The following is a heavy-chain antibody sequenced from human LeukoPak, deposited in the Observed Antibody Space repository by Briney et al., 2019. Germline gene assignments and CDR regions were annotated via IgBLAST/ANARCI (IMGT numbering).Heavy chain of an antibody. CDR2: ISDNGGST. CDR1: GFTFSSYT. CDR3: ANHAPGTTWINY. J-gene: IGHJ4*02. V-gene: IGHV3-23*01. D-gene: IGHD1-7*01. Sequence: GGSLRLSCAASGFTFSSYTMSWVRQAPGKGLEWGSTISDNGGSTFYADSVKGRFTISRDNSKNTLYLQMNSLRAEDTAVYYCANHAPGTTWINYWGQGTLVTVSS.